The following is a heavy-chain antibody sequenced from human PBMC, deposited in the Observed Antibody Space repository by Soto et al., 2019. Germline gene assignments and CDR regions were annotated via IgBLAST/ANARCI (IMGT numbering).Heavy chain of an antibody. Sequence: ASVKVSCKVSGYTLTELSMHWVRQAPGKGLEWMGGFDPEDGETIYAQKFQGRITMTEDTSTDTAYMELSSLRSEDTAVYYCATVPKYSSGWPDYWGQGTLVIVSS. CDR1: GYTLTELS. CDR3: ATVPKYSSGWPDY. V-gene: IGHV1-24*01. CDR2: FDPEDGET. J-gene: IGHJ4*02. D-gene: IGHD6-19*01.